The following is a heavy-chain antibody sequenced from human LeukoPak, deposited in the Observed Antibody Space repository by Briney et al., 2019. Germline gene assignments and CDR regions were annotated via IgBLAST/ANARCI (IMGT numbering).Heavy chain of an antibody. V-gene: IGHV3-30*02. CDR2: ISHDGINQ. D-gene: IGHD3-22*01. CDR1: GFTFSSYA. Sequence: GGSLRLSCAASGFTFSSYAMHWVRQAPGKGLDWVAFISHDGINQYYADSVKGRFTISRDNSKNTLYLQMNSLRGEDTAVYFCAKHYYDRSGSPDRDVWGKGTTVTVSS. J-gene: IGHJ6*03. CDR3: AKHYYDRSGSPDRDV.